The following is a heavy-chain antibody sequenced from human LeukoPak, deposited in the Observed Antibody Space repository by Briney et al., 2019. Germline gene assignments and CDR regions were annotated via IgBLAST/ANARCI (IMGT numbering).Heavy chain of an antibody. Sequence: GGSLRLSCAASGFTVSSNYMSWVRQAPGKGLEWVSVIYSGGSTYYADSVKGRFTISRDNSKNTLYLQMNSLRAEDTAVYYCAKDPSGSYQTFDIWGQGTMVTVSS. CDR2: IYSGGST. CDR3: AKDPSGSYQTFDI. V-gene: IGHV3-66*01. D-gene: IGHD1-26*01. CDR1: GFTVSSNY. J-gene: IGHJ3*02.